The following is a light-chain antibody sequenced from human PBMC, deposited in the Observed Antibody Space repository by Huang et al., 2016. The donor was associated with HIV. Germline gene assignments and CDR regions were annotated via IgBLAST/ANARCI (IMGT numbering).Light chain of an antibody. CDR1: LSIDSEY. Sequence: IVLPQSPATLSLSPGERATLSCGASLSIDSEYVAWYQQNPGLASRLLIYDVSSRAAGVADRFSGSGSGTDFTLTIYRLEPEDFAVYYCQQYVTSPWTFGQGTKVEIK. J-gene: IGKJ1*01. CDR2: DVS. V-gene: IGKV3D-20*01. CDR3: QQYVTSPWT.